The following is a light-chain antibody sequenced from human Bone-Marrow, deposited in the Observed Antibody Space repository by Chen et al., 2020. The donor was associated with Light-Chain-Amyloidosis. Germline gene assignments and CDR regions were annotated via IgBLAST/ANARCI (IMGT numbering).Light chain of an antibody. CDR2: DDS. V-gene: IGLV3-21*02. CDR3: QVWDRSSDRPV. CDR1: NIGTTS. J-gene: IGLJ3*02. Sequence: SYVLTHPSSVSGAPGQTATIACGGNNIGTTSVHWYQQTPGQAPLLVVYDDSDRPSGSPERLSGANSGNTATLTISRVEAGDEADYYCQVWDRSSDRPVFGGGTKLTVL.